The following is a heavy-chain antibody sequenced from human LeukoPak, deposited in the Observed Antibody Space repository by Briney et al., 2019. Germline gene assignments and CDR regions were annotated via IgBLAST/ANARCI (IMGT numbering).Heavy chain of an antibody. CDR1: GLTFRNFW. V-gene: IGHV3-7*01. CDR3: ARSYGHSIDY. J-gene: IGHJ4*02. CDR2: IKQDGSGQ. D-gene: IGHD3-10*01. Sequence: SGGSLRLSCAASGLTFRNFWMCWVRQAPGEGLEWAATIKQDGSGQYYVDSVKGRFTISRDNAQNSLYLQMNNLRAEDTAVYYCARSYGHSIDYWGQGTLVTVSS.